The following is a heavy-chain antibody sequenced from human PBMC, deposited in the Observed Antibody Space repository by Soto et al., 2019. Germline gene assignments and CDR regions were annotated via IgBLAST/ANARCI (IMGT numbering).Heavy chain of an antibody. V-gene: IGHV1-2*04. CDR2: INPNSGGT. CDR1: GYTFTGYY. D-gene: IGHD3-16*01. CDR3: ARELGPPPYGMDV. Sequence: GASVKVSCKASGYTFTGYYMHWVRQAPGQGLEWMGWINPNSGGTNYAQKFQGWVTMTRDTSISTAYMELSRLRSDDTAVYYCARELGPPPYGMDVWGQGTTVTVSS. J-gene: IGHJ6*02.